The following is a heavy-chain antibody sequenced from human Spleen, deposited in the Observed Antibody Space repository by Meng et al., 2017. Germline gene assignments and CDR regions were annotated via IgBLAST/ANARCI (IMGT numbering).Heavy chain of an antibody. D-gene: IGHD3-10*01. V-gene: IGHV1-3*01. Sequence: QVQLVQSGAEVKKPGASVKISCKASGYPFTNYAIHWVRQAPGQRLEWMGWINAGNGNTEYSQKFQGRVTITRDTSASTAYMGLSSLRSEDTAVYYCARVPEYYGSGSLIWFDPWGQGTLVTVPS. CDR3: ARVPEYYGSGSLIWFDP. CDR1: GYPFTNYA. J-gene: IGHJ5*02. CDR2: INAGNGNT.